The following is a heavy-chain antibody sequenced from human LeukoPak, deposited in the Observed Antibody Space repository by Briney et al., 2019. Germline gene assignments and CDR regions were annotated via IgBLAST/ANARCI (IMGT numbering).Heavy chain of an antibody. CDR3: ATWGDTTAEYFQR. Sequence: QPGGSLLLSCVVSGFTFNSCWMNWVRQAPGKGLEWVAHINPDGRDTYYVDSVKGRFTISRDNARNSMYLQMNSLRVEDTAVYYCATWGDTTAEYFQRWGQGTLVTVSS. CDR2: INPDGRDT. CDR1: GFTFNSCW. V-gene: IGHV3-7*01. D-gene: IGHD2-21*02. J-gene: IGHJ1*01.